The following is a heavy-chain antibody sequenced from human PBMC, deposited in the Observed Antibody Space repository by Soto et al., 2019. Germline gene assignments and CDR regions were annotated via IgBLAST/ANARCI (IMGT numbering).Heavy chain of an antibody. CDR1: GGSFSGYY. Sequence: QVQLQQWGAGLLKPSETLSLTCAVYGGSFSGYYWSWIRQPPGKGLEWIGEINHSGSTNYNPSLKSRVTISVDTSKNQFSLKLSSVTAADTAVYYCARGPGYCSGGSCLNWFDPWGKGSLVTVSS. D-gene: IGHD2-15*01. CDR2: INHSGST. J-gene: IGHJ5*02. V-gene: IGHV4-34*01. CDR3: ARGPGYCSGGSCLNWFDP.